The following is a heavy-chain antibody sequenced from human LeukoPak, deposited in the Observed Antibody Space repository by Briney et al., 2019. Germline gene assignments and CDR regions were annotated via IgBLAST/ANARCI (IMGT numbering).Heavy chain of an antibody. J-gene: IGHJ4*02. CDR3: AKDASEWELAD. CDR1: GFTFDHYA. D-gene: IGHD1-26*01. Sequence: SLRLSCAASGFTFDHYAMHWLRQAPGKGLEWVCLISGDGASTYYADSVTGRFTNSRDNSKISLYLAMNSVGSEYAALYDCAKDASEWELADWGQGTLVTVSS. V-gene: IGHV3-43*02. CDR2: ISGDGAST.